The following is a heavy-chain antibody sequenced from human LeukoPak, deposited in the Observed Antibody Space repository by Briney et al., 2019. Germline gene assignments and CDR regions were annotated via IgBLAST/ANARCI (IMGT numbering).Heavy chain of an antibody. CDR2: IYPGDSDT. V-gene: IGHV5-51*01. CDR3: ARRETDYYDSSGYSFDY. J-gene: IGHJ4*02. CDR1: GYSFTDYW. Sequence: PGESLKISCKASGYSFTDYWIGWVRQMPGKGLEWMGIIYPGDSDTRYSPSFQGQVTMSADKSISTAYLQWSSLKASDTAMYYCARRETDYYDSSGYSFDYWGQGTLVTVSS. D-gene: IGHD3-22*01.